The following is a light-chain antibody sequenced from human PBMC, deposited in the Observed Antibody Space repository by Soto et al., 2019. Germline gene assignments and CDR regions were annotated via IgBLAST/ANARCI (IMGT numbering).Light chain of an antibody. CDR3: QQRSSCPLT. CDR1: QSVSSN. V-gene: IGKV3-11*01. J-gene: IGKJ4*01. Sequence: EIVMTQSPGTLSVSPGERATLSCRASQSVSSNLAWYQQKPGQAPRLLIYGASTRASGIPARFSGSGSGTDFTLTISSLEPEDFAVYYCQQRSSCPLTFGGGTKVDIK. CDR2: GAS.